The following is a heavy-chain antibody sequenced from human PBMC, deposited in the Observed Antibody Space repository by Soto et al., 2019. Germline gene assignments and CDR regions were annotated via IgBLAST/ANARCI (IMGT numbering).Heavy chain of an antibody. V-gene: IGHV3-21*01. Sequence: EMQLVESGGGLVKPGGSLRLSCAASGFTFSSYGINWVRQAPGQGLEWVSSISSGGYAKYYADSVKGRFTISRDNAKNSLFLQMDSLRVEDTGVYYCVRFGTSNWFDPWGQGTVVTVSS. J-gene: IGHJ5*02. D-gene: IGHD3-16*01. CDR2: ISSGGYAK. CDR1: GFTFSSYG. CDR3: VRFGTSNWFDP.